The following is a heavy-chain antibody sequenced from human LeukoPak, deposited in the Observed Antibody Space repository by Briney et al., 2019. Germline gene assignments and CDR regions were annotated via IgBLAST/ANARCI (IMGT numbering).Heavy chain of an antibody. J-gene: IGHJ5*02. V-gene: IGHV1-24*01. D-gene: IGHD6-13*01. CDR3: ARERTYSSSWYQNWFDP. CDR1: GYTFNDYY. Sequence: ASVKVSCKASGYTFNDYYIHWVRQAPGQGLEWMGGFDPEDGETIYAQKFQGRVTMTEDTSTDTAYMELSSLRSEDTAVYYCARERTYSSSWYQNWFDPWGQGTLVTVSS. CDR2: FDPEDGET.